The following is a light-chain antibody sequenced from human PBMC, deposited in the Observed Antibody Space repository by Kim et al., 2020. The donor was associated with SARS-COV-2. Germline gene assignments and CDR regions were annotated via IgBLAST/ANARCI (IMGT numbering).Light chain of an antibody. CDR2: YTS. CDR3: LLYSGGAHV. CDR1: TGAVTSGYY. V-gene: IGLV7-43*01. Sequence: PEGTVTLTCASSTGAVTSGYYPNWFQQKPGQAPRALIYYTSNRHSWTPARFSGSLRGGKATLTLSGVQPEDEAEYYCLLYSGGAHVFGTGTKVTVL. J-gene: IGLJ1*01.